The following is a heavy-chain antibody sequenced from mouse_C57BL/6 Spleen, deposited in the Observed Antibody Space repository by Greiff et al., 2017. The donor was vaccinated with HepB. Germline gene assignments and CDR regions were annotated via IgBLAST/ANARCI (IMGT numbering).Heavy chain of an antibody. CDR2: IYPRSGNT. V-gene: IGHV1-81*01. D-gene: IGHD4-1*01. CDR3: ARLGREDYAMDY. Sequence: SGAELARPGASVKLSCKASGYTFTSYGISWVKQRTGQGLEWIGEIYPRSGNTYYNEKFKGKATLTADKSSSTAYMELRSLTSEDSAVYFCARLGREDYAMDYWGQGTSVTVSS. CDR1: GYTFTSYG. J-gene: IGHJ4*01.